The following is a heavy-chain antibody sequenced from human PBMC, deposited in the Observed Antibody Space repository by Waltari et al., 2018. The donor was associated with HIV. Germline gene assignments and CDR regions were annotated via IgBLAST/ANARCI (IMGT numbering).Heavy chain of an antibody. CDR1: GFTFNTFS. Sequence: EVQLVESGGGLVKPGGSLRLSCVVSGFTFNTFSMKWVRQAPGKGLEWVSSISSTSSFIYYADSEKGRFTISRDNGKNSLYLQINNLRVEDTAVYYCASEDFWSGPHNWGQGTLVTVSS. V-gene: IGHV3-21*01. CDR3: ASEDFWSGPHN. CDR2: ISSTSSFI. D-gene: IGHD3-3*01. J-gene: IGHJ4*02.